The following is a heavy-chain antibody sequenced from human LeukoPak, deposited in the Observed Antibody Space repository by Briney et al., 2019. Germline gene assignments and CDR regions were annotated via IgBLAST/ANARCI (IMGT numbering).Heavy chain of an antibody. V-gene: IGHV4-59*01. D-gene: IGHD6-13*01. J-gene: IGHJ4*02. CDR2: IYYSGST. CDR1: GFTFSSYG. Sequence: GTLRLSCAASGFTFSSYGMSWVRQAPGKGLEWIGYIYYSGSTNYNPSLKSRVTISVDTSKNQFSLKLSSVTAADTAVYYCARDTLPAAGHFDYWGQGTLVTVSS. CDR3: ARDTLPAAGHFDY.